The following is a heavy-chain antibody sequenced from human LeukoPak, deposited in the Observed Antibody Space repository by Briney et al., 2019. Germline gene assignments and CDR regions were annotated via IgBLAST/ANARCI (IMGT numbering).Heavy chain of an antibody. Sequence: ASVKVSCKPSGYTFTGYYMHWVRQAPGLGLEWMGLINPKSGGTNYAQKFQGRVTMTRDTSISTAYMELSRLTSDDTAVYYCTPAPYSSSWYYFDYWGQGTLVTVSS. D-gene: IGHD6-13*01. V-gene: IGHV1-2*02. J-gene: IGHJ4*02. CDR3: TPAPYSSSWYYFDY. CDR1: GYTFTGYY. CDR2: INPKSGGT.